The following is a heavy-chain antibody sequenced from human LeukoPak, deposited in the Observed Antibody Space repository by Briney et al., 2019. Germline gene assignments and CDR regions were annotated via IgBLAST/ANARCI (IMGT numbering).Heavy chain of an antibody. CDR1: GGSISSYY. J-gene: IGHJ4*02. CDR2: IYYSGST. CDR3: ARHVDTAMVNFGY. V-gene: IGHV4-59*01. Sequence: SETLSLTCTVSGGSISSYYWSWIRQPPGKGLEWIGYIYYSGSTNYNPSLKSRVTISVDTSKNQFSLKLSSVTAADTAVYYCARHVDTAMVNFGYWGQGTLVTVSS. D-gene: IGHD5-18*01.